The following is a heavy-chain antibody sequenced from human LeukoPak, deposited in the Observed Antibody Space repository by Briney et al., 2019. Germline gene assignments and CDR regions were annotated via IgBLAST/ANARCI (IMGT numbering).Heavy chain of an antibody. V-gene: IGHV3-23*01. CDR2: ISGSGGST. Sequence: GGSLRLSCAASGFTFRTYAMNWVRQAPGKGLEWVSAISGSGGSTYYADSVKGRFTISRDNSKNTLYLQMNSLRAEDTAVYYCAKDQGEWLLPFFDYWGQGTLVTVSS. CDR3: AKDQGEWLLPFFDY. J-gene: IGHJ4*02. CDR1: GFTFRTYA. D-gene: IGHD3-3*01.